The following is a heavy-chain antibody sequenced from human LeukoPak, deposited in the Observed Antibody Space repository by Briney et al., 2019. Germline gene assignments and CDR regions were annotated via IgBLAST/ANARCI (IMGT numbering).Heavy chain of an antibody. J-gene: IGHJ4*02. Sequence: ASVKVSRKASGYTFTGYYMHWVRQAPGQGLEWMRWINPNSGGTNYAQKFQGWVTMTRDTSISTAYMELSRLRSDDTAVYYCAREYNQFYYFDYWGQGTLVTVSS. CDR1: GYTFTGYY. D-gene: IGHD1-1*01. V-gene: IGHV1-2*04. CDR2: INPNSGGT. CDR3: AREYNQFYYFDY.